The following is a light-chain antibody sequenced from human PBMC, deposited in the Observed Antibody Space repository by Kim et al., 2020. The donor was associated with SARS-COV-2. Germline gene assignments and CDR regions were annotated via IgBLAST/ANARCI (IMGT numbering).Light chain of an antibody. CDR2: GDK. J-gene: IGLJ1*01. V-gene: IGLV3-19*01. CDR1: SLRNYF. Sequence: ALGQIVRITCQGDSLRNYFASWYQQKPGQAPVLVIYGDKTRPSGIPDRFSGSNSGNTASLTITGAQAEDEADYYCNSRDTSGNHYVFGTGTKVTVL. CDR3: NSRDTSGNHYV.